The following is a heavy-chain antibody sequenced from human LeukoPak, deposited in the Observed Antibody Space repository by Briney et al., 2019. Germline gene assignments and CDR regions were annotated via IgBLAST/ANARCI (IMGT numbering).Heavy chain of an antibody. V-gene: IGHV4-34*01. D-gene: IGHD1-26*01. CDR1: GGSFSGYY. CDR3: ASHSVGATPRKRWFDP. CDR2: INHSGST. J-gene: IGHJ5*02. Sequence: SETLSLTCAVYGGSFSGYYWSWIRQPPGKGLEWIGEINHSGSTNYNPSLKSRVAISVDTSKNQFSLTLSSVTAADTAVYYCASHSVGATPRKRWFDPWGQGTLVTVSS.